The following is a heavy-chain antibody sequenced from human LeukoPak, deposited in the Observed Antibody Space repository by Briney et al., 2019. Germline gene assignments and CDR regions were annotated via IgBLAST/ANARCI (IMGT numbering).Heavy chain of an antibody. Sequence: PGGSLRLSCAASGFTFRSHWMHWVRQVPGKGLVWVSHISTDGTTTNYADSVKGRFTISRDNSKNTLYLQMNSLRAEDTAVYYCAKDFIGVSADAFDIWGQGTMVTVSS. J-gene: IGHJ3*02. CDR2: ISTDGTTT. V-gene: IGHV3-74*01. CDR3: AKDFIGVSADAFDI. CDR1: GFTFRSHW.